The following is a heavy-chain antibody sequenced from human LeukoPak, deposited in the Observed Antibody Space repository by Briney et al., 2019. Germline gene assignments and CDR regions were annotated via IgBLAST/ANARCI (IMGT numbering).Heavy chain of an antibody. V-gene: IGHV3-30*01. CDR1: GFTFSSYA. Sequence: GGSLRLSWAASGFTFSSYAMHWVRQAPGKGLEWVAVISYDGSNKYYADSVKGRFTISRDNSKNTLYLQMNSLRAEDTAVYYCARYTMIFDYWGQGTLVTVSS. D-gene: IGHD3-22*01. CDR2: ISYDGSNK. J-gene: IGHJ4*02. CDR3: ARYTMIFDY.